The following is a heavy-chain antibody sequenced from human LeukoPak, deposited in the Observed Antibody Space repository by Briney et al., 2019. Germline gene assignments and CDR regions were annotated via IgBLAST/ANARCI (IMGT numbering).Heavy chain of an antibody. Sequence: PGGSLRLSCAASGFTFSSYWMGWVRQAPGKGLEWVANIKQDGSEKYYVDSVKGRFTISRDNAKNSLYLQMNSLRAEDTALYYCARGDKQLVFNRNKGGFDPWGQGTLVTVSS. J-gene: IGHJ5*02. D-gene: IGHD6-13*01. CDR2: IKQDGSEK. V-gene: IGHV3-7*01. CDR3: ARGDKQLVFNRNKGGFDP. CDR1: GFTFSSYW.